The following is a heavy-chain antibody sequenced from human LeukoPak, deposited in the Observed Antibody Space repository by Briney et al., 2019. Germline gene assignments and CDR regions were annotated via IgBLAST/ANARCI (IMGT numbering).Heavy chain of an antibody. V-gene: IGHV4-61*01. Sequence: SETLSLTCTVSGGSVSSGSYYWSWIRQPPGTGLEWIGYIYYSGSTNYNPSLKSRVTISVDTSENQFSLKLSSVTAADTAVYYCARDLEAPYYDFWSGYYPGGFDPWGQGTLVTVSS. CDR1: GGSVSSGSYY. CDR3: ARDLEAPYYDFWSGYYPGGFDP. J-gene: IGHJ5*02. CDR2: IYYSGST. D-gene: IGHD3-3*01.